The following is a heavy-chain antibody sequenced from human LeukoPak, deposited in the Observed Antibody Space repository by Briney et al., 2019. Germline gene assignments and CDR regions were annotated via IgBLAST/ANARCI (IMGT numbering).Heavy chain of an antibody. CDR3: ARHATIENYWYFDL. J-gene: IGHJ2*01. D-gene: IGHD4/OR15-4a*01. CDR2: IHTSGST. Sequence: SETLSLACTVSGGSISSGTYYWSWIRRPAGKGLEWIGRIHTSGSTNYNPSLQSRVTISVDTSKNQFSLKLSSVTAADTAVYYCARHATIENYWYFDLWGRGTLVTVSS. V-gene: IGHV4-61*02. CDR1: GGSISSGTYY.